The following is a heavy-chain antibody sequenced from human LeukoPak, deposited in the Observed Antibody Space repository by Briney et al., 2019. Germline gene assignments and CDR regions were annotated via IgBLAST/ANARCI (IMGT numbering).Heavy chain of an antibody. D-gene: IGHD2-2*01. J-gene: IGHJ3*02. CDR2: ISANAGTI. V-gene: IGHV3-23*01. CDR3: AKNIVVVPAALDAFDI. Sequence: GGSLRLSCAASGFTFSTYAMTWVRQAPGKGLEWVSSISANAGTIHHADSVKGRFTISRDNSRDTLFLQMNSLRADDTAVYYCAKNIVVVPAALDAFDIWGQGTMVTVSS. CDR1: GFTFSTYA.